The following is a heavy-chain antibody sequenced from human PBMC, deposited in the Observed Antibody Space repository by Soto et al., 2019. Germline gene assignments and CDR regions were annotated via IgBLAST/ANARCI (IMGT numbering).Heavy chain of an antibody. Sequence: ASVKVSCKASGYTFTSYDINWVRQATGQGLEWMGWMNPNSGNTGYAQKFQGRVTMTRNTSISTAYTELSSLRSEDTAVYYCALSSLSGYGYYYYYGMDVWGQGTTVTVSS. CDR3: ALSSLSGYGYYYYYGMDV. J-gene: IGHJ6*02. CDR1: GYTFTSYD. D-gene: IGHD5-12*01. CDR2: MNPNSGNT. V-gene: IGHV1-8*01.